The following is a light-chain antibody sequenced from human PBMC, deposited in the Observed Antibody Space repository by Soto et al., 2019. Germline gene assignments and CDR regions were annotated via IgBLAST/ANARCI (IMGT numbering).Light chain of an antibody. CDR3: QHYSSSSWT. CDR1: QSVSSSY. J-gene: IGKJ1*01. Sequence: EIVLTQSPGTLSLSPGERATLSCRASQSVSSSYLTWYQQKPGQAPRLLIYGASSRATGIPDRFSGSGSGTDFTLPISRLEPEDFAVYYCQHYSSSSWTFGQGTKVEIK. CDR2: GAS. V-gene: IGKV3-20*01.